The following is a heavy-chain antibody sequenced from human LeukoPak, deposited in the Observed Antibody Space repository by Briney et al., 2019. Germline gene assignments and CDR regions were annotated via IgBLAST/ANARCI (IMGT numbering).Heavy chain of an antibody. D-gene: IGHD3-10*01. CDR2: IIPILGIA. V-gene: IGHV1-69*04. J-gene: IGHJ4*02. Sequence: SVKVSCTASGGTFISYAISWVRQAPGQGLEWMGRIIPILGIANYAHKFQGRVTITADKSTSTAYMELSSLRSEDTAVYYCARLIRGVIDYWGQGTLVTVSS. CDR1: GGTFISYA. CDR3: ARLIRGVIDY.